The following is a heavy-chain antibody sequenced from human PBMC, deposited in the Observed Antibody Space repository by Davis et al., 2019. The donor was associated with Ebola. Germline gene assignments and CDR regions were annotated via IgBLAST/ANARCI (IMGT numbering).Heavy chain of an antibody. CDR1: GYSFTSYW. CDR2: IDPSDSYT. Sequence: GESLKISCEGSGYSFTSYWISWVRQMPGKGLEWVGRIDPSDSYTDYSPSFQGQVTISADKSISTAYLQWSSLKASDTAMYYCARQWGGTYCGGDCYSFDLWGRGTLVTVSS. D-gene: IGHD2-21*02. J-gene: IGHJ2*01. V-gene: IGHV5-10-1*04. CDR3: ARQWGGTYCGGDCYSFDL.